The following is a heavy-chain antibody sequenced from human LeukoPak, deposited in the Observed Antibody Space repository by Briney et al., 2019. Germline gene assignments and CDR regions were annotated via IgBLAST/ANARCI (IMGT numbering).Heavy chain of an antibody. CDR2: INPSGGST. Sequence: ASVKVFCKASGYSFTSYYLHWVRQAPGQGLEWMGVINPSGGSTSYAQKFQGRVTMTRDTSTSTVYMELSSLRSEDTAVYYCAREEMATITGDYYYYGMDVWGQGTTVTVSS. CDR3: AREEMATITGDYYYYGMDV. J-gene: IGHJ6*02. CDR1: GYSFTSYY. V-gene: IGHV1-46*01. D-gene: IGHD5-24*01.